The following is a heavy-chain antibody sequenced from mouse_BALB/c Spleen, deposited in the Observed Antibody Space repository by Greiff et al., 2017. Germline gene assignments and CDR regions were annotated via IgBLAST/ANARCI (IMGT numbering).Heavy chain of an antibody. J-gene: IGHJ4*01. CDR3: ARYDDYPHYAMDY. CDR2: INPYNDGT. CDR1: GYTFTSYV. D-gene: IGHD2-13*01. Sequence: EVKLQQSGPELVKPGASVKMSCKASGYTFTSYVMHWVRQKPGQGLEWIGYINPYNDGTKYNEKFKGKATLTSDKSSSTVYMELSSLNSEDSAVYYLARYDDYPHYAMDYWGQGTSVTVSS. V-gene: IGHV1-14*01.